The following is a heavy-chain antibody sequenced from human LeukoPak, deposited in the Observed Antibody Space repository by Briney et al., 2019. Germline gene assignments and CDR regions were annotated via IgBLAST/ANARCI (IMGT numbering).Heavy chain of an antibody. CDR3: ARDALWFGELSDSSFDY. CDR1: GYTFTGYY. V-gene: IGHV1-2*02. D-gene: IGHD3-10*01. J-gene: IGHJ4*02. Sequence: GASVKVSCKASGYTFTGYYMHWVRQAPGQGLEWMGWINPNRGGTNDAQKFQGRVTMTRDTSISTAYMELSRLRSDDTAVYYSARDALWFGELSDSSFDYWGQGTLVTVSS. CDR2: INPNRGGT.